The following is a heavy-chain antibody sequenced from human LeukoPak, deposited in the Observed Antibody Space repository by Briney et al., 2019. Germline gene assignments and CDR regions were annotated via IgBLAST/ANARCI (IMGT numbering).Heavy chain of an antibody. CDR3: ASAEPDWAIFGVVITSRRLDAFDI. CDR2: ISSSSSYI. J-gene: IGHJ3*02. V-gene: IGHV3-21*01. CDR1: GFTFSSYS. D-gene: IGHD3-3*01. Sequence: GGSLRLSCAASGFTFSSYSMNWVRQAPGKGLEWVSSISSSSSYIYHADSVKGRFTISRDNAKNSLYLQMNSLRAEDTAVYYCASAEPDWAIFGVVITSRRLDAFDIWGQGTMVTVSS.